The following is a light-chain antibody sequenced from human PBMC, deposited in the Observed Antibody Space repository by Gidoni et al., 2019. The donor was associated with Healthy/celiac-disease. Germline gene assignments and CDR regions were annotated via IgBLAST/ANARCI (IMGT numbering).Light chain of an antibody. J-gene: IGKJ4*01. CDR1: QLLTCY. CDR3: QQRTNGPPGLT. Sequence: ELVLPPSPATLSLSPGESATRSSRASQLLTCYFALYQHKPGQAPRLLIYGPSNRATGSPARFSGSGSGTDFTLTIIRLEPEDFAVYFCQQRTNGPPGLTFXGXTKVEIK. CDR2: GPS. V-gene: IGKV3-11*01.